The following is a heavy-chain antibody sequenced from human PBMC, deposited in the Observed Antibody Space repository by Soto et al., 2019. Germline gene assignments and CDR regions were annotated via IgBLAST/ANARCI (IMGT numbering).Heavy chain of an antibody. J-gene: IGHJ4*02. D-gene: IGHD6-19*01. CDR2: IYNSVST. Sequence: SETLSLTCAVSGDSINNNYYWGWIRKPPGMGLEWIASIYNSVSTHYNPSLKSRVTISIDTSKNQFSLQLTSVTAADTAVYYCARNSSGWSFDSWGQGTRVTVSS. CDR3: ARNSSGWSFDS. CDR1: GDSINNNYY. V-gene: IGHV4-38-2*01.